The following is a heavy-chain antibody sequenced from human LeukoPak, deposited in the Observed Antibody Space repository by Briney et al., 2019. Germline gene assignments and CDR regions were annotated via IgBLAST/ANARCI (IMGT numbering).Heavy chain of an antibody. J-gene: IGHJ4*02. Sequence: PSETLSLTCSVSAGSITSVGYCWAWLLHHPESGLEWLGHTSYAGTTSYNPPLGSRVTISVDTSKSQFSLKLRSITAADTAVYYCAEHFYGANYYFDQWGQGTLVTVSS. CDR3: AEHFYGANYYFDQ. CDR1: AGSITSVGYC. V-gene: IGHV4-31*03. CDR2: TSYAGTT. D-gene: IGHD4-23*01.